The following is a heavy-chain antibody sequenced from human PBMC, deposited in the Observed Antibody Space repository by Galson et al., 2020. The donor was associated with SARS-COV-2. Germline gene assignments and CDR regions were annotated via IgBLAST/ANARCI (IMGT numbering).Heavy chain of an antibody. Sequence: GGSLRLSCAASGFAIRDHWMQWVRQFPGKGLVWVSHINVDGTTRNYGDSVKGRFTVSRDNSKNTIYLEMNSLTAEDTAMYYCVRTVANAFDIWGQGTMVTVSS. V-gene: IGHV3-74*01. D-gene: IGHD4-4*01. J-gene: IGHJ3*02. CDR1: GFAIRDHW. CDR2: INVDGTTR. CDR3: VRTVANAFDI.